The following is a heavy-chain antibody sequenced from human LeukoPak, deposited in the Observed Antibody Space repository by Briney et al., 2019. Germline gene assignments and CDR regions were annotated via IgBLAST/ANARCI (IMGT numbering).Heavy chain of an antibody. CDR1: EFSVGSNC. J-gene: IGHJ6*04. V-gene: IGHV3-48*04. D-gene: IGHD3-10*02. CDR3: AELGITMIGGV. Sequence: GGSLRLSCAASEFSVGSNCMTWVRQAPGKGLEWVSYISSSGSTIYYADSVKGRFTISRDNAKNSLYLQINSLRAEDTAVYYCAELGITMIGGVWGKGTTVTISS. CDR2: ISSSGSTI.